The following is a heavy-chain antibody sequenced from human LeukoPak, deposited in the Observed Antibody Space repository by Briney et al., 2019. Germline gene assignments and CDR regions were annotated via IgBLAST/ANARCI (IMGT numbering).Heavy chain of an antibody. CDR2: ISSSGSTI. V-gene: IGHV3-48*03. D-gene: IGHD3-10*02. J-gene: IGHJ6*04. CDR1: GFSFSKFW. CDR3: AELGITMIGGV. Sequence: GGSLRLSCAASGFSFSKFWMSWVRQAPGKGLEWVSYISSSGSTIYYADSVKGRFTISRDNAKNSLYLQMNSLRVEDTAVYYCAELGITMIGGVWGKGTTVTISS.